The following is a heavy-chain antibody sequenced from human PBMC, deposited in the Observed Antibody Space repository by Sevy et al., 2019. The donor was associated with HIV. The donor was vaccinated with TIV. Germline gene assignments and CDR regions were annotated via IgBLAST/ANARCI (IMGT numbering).Heavy chain of an antibody. CDR3: ARGGYYYDNAAYYALDS. Sequence: GGSLRLSCAATGFTFSNYAMHWVRQAPGKGMEWVAIIWSDGAYQYHGDSVKGRFTNSRDNSKNTPYLQMNNVRVEDTAVYYCARGGYYYDNAAYYALDSWGQGTLVTVSS. CDR1: GFTFSNYA. V-gene: IGHV3-33*01. J-gene: IGHJ4*02. CDR2: IWSDGAYQ. D-gene: IGHD3-22*01.